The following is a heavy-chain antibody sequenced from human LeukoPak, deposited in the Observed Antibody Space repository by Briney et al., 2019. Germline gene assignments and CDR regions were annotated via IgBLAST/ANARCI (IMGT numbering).Heavy chain of an antibody. CDR3: GRWGVNAGLDY. CDR1: GFIFGDNW. CDR2: INPHGTEK. V-gene: IGHV3-7*01. D-gene: IGHD3-10*01. J-gene: IGHJ4*02. Sequence: GGSLTISCVASGFIFGDNWMGWVRQAPGKGLEWVANINPHGTEKYYADSLEGRFSVSRDNAKNSVYLQMNSLRVEDAGFYYCGRWGVNAGLDYWGQGSLVTVSS.